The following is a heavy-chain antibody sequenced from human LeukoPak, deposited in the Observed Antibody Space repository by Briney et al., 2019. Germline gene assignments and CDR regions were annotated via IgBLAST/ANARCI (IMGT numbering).Heavy chain of an antibody. V-gene: IGHV3-33*01. D-gene: IGHD3-9*01. CDR3: ARDQAQKVLRYFDWAPDAFDI. CDR1: GFTFSSYG. CDR2: IWYDGSNE. J-gene: IGHJ3*02. Sequence: PGRSLRLSCAASGFTFSSYGMHWVRQAPGKGLEWVAVIWYDGSNEYYADSVKGRFTISRDNSKNTLYLQMNSLRAEDTAVYYCARDQAQKVLRYFDWAPDAFDIWGQGTMVTVSS.